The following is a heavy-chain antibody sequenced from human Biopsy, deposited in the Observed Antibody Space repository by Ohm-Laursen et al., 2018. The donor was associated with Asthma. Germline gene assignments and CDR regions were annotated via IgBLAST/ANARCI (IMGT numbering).Heavy chain of an antibody. J-gene: IGHJ4*02. CDR2: ISFDGTNR. Sequence: SLRLSCAASGFSFSNYGMHWVRQAPGKGLDWVAVISFDGTNRNYTGSVKGRFTISRDNSRNTLHLQMNSLRAEDTAVYYCAKEVFPGWELRRGPDSWGQGALVTVSS. CDR1: GFSFSNYG. CDR3: AKEVFPGWELRRGPDS. V-gene: IGHV3-30*18. D-gene: IGHD1-26*01.